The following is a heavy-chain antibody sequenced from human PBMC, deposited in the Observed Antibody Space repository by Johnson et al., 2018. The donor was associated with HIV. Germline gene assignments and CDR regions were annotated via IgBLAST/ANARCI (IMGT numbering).Heavy chain of an antibody. CDR3: VRDVGPLDI. Sequence: QVQLVESGGGVVQPGRSLRLSCAASGFTFSSYGMHWVRQAPGKGLEWVAVIWYDGSNKYYADSVKGRFTISRDNSKNTLSLQMNSLRVEDTAVYYCVRDVGPLDIWGQGTLVTVS. CDR1: GFTFSSYG. CDR2: IWYDGSNK. V-gene: IGHV3-33*01. J-gene: IGHJ3*02.